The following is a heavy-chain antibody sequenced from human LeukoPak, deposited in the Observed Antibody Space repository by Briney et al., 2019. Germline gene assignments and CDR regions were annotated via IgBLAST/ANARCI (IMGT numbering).Heavy chain of an antibody. D-gene: IGHD2-15*01. CDR2: TRNKANSYTT. J-gene: IGHJ6*03. CDR1: GFTFSDHY. Sequence: GGSLRLSCAVSGFTFSDHYMDWGRQAPGKGLEWVGRTRNKANSYTTEYAATVKGRFTISRDDSKNSLYLQISSVKTEDTAVYCCAIGFSGYWSYYMDVWGKGTTVTISS. V-gene: IGHV3-72*01. CDR3: AIGFSGYWSYYMDV.